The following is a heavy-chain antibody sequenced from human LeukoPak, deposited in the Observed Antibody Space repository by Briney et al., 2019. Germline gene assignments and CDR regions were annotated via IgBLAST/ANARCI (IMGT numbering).Heavy chain of an antibody. D-gene: IGHD5-12*01. CDR2: ISSSSSYI. CDR3: ARDGSGYANFDY. Sequence: GGSLRLSCAASGFTFSSYSMNWVRQAPGKGLEWVSSISSSSSYIYYADSVKGRFTISRDNAKNSLCLQMNSLRAEDTAVYYCARDGSGYANFDYWGQGTLVTVSS. J-gene: IGHJ4*02. CDR1: GFTFSSYS. V-gene: IGHV3-21*01.